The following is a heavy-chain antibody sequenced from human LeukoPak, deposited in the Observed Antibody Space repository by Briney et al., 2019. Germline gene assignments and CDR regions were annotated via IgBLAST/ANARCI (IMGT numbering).Heavy chain of an antibody. CDR3: ARGRSNYYGMDV. CDR2: IYYNGNT. CDR1: DGSINSYY. D-gene: IGHD3-10*01. Sequence: SETLSLTCSVSDGSINSYYWNWIRRPPGKGLEWIGYIYYNGNTNYSPCLKSRVTMSVDTSKNLFSLKVSSVTAADTAVYYCARGRSNYYGMDVWGQGTTVTVSS. J-gene: IGHJ6*02. V-gene: IGHV4-59*01.